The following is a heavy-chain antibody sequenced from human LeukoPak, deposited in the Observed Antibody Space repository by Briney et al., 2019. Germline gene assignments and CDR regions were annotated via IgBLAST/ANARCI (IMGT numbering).Heavy chain of an antibody. CDR1: GFTFSDYY. J-gene: IGHJ4*02. D-gene: IGHD2-2*01. Sequence: GGSLRLSCAASGFTFSDYYMSWIRQAPGKGLEWVSYISSSGSTIYYADSVKGRFTISRDNAKNTLYLQMSSLRAEDTAVYYCARDQRVPAATYYFDYWGQGTLVTVSS. CDR2: ISSSGSTI. CDR3: ARDQRVPAATYYFDY. V-gene: IGHV3-11*04.